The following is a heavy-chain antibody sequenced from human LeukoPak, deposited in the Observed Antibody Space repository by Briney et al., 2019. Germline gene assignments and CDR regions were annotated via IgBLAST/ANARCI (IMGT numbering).Heavy chain of an antibody. J-gene: IGHJ4*02. D-gene: IGHD2-2*01. CDR1: GFTFSSYS. CDR3: ARDLIDQRGYFDY. V-gene: IGHV3-21*01. CDR2: ISSSSSYI. Sequence: GGSLRLSCAASGFTFSSYSMNWVRQAPGKGLEWVSSISSSSSYIYYADSVKGRFTISRDNAKNSLYLQMNSLGAEDTAVYYCARDLIDQRGYFDYWGQGTLVTVSS.